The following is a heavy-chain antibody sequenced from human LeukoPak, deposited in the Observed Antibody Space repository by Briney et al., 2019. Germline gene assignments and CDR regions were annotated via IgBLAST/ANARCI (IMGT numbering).Heavy chain of an antibody. CDR1: GFTFRSYW. CDR2: IKQDGSEK. V-gene: IGHV3-7*02. D-gene: IGHD3-22*01. Sequence: GGSLRLSCAASGFTFRSYWMSWVRQSPDKGLEWVANIKQDGSEKFYVDSMKGRFTISRDNAKNSLYLQINSLRAEDTAVYYCARGDYYDSSGSFNDAFDVWGQGTMVTVSS. J-gene: IGHJ3*01. CDR3: ARGDYYDSSGSFNDAFDV.